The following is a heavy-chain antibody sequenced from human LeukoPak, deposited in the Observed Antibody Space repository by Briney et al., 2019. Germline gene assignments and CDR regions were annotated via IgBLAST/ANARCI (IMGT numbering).Heavy chain of an antibody. CDR2: ISSSSSYT. J-gene: IGHJ1*01. Sequence: GGSLRLSCAASGLTFSDYYMSWIRQAPGKGLEWVPYISSSSSYTDYADSVKGRFTISRDDAKNSLYLQMNSLRAEDTAVYYCARGHYELWYWGQGTLVTVSS. D-gene: IGHD3-16*01. V-gene: IGHV3-11*06. CDR3: ARGHYELWY. CDR1: GLTFSDYY.